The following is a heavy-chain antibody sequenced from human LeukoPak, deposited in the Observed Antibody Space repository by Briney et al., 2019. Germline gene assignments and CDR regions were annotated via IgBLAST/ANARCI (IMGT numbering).Heavy chain of an antibody. Sequence: PSETLSLTCTVSGGSISSSSYYWGWIRQPPGKGPEWIGSIYYSGSTYYNPSLKSRVTISVDTSKNQFSLKLSSVTAADTAVYYCARHQRENHFDYWGQGTLVTVSS. CDR1: GGSISSSSYY. CDR2: IYYSGST. J-gene: IGHJ4*02. D-gene: IGHD2/OR15-2a*01. V-gene: IGHV4-39*01. CDR3: ARHQRENHFDY.